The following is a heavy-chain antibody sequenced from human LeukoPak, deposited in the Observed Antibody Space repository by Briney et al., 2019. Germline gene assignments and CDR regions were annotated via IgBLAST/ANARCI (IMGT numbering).Heavy chain of an antibody. V-gene: IGHV4-39*07. CDR3: AKVEREYSSSYPAFHRQSFLYYFDY. CDR1: GGSISSSSYY. D-gene: IGHD6-6*01. Sequence: PSETLSLTCTVSGGSISSSSYYWGWIRQPPGKGLEWIGSIYYSGSTYYNPSLKSRVTISVDTSKTQFSLKLSSVTAADTAVYYCAKVEREYSSSYPAFHRQSFLYYFDYRGQGTLVTVSS. J-gene: IGHJ4*02. CDR2: IYYSGST.